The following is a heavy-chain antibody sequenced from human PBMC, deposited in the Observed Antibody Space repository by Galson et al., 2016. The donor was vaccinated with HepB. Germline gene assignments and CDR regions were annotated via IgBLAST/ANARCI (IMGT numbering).Heavy chain of an antibody. J-gene: IGHJ3*01. Sequence: SLRLSCAASGFTFRSYGMHWVPQAPGKALEWVAVISHGGRPKYYVDSVKVRFTVSRDNSNNILYLLMDSLRPEATAVYYCAKNGASGLRPSDVWGQGIMVTVSS. CDR1: GFTFRSYG. D-gene: IGHD2-8*01. CDR3: AKNGASGLRPSDV. CDR2: ISHGGRPK. V-gene: IGHV3-30*18.